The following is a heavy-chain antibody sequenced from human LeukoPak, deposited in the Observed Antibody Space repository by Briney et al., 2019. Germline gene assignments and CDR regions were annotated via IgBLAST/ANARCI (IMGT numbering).Heavy chain of an antibody. Sequence: GGSLRLSCAASGFSVSSNYMSWVRQAPGKGLEWVSVIYSDSSTYYADSVKGRFTIYRDNSKSTVYLQMNSLRAEDTAVYYCARGSHPYCSGGSCYSDWGQGTLVTVSS. CDR2: IYSDSST. J-gene: IGHJ4*02. D-gene: IGHD2-15*01. CDR3: ARGSHPYCSGGSCYSD. CDR1: GFSVSSNY. V-gene: IGHV3-53*01.